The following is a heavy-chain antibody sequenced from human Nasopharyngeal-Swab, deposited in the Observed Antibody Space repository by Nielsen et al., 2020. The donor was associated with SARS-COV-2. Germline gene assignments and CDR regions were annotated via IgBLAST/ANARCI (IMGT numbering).Heavy chain of an antibody. V-gene: IGHV4-34*01. CDR2: INHSGRT. CDR1: GGSFSGYY. Sequence: GSLRLSCAVYGGSFSGYYWSWIRQPPGKGLEWIGEINHSGRTNYNPSLKSRVTISVDTSKNQFSLKLSSVTAADTAVYYCARGKEYQLLFDAFDIWGQGTMVTVSS. D-gene: IGHD2-2*01. CDR3: ARGKEYQLLFDAFDI. J-gene: IGHJ3*02.